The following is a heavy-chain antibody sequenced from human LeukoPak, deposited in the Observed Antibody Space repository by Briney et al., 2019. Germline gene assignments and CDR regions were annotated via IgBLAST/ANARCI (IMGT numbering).Heavy chain of an antibody. CDR2: ISWNSGSI. J-gene: IGHJ4*02. V-gene: IGHV3-9*01. D-gene: IGHD3-10*01. CDR3: AKDVDFDYDSGSYPDY. Sequence: SLRLSCAASGFTFDDYAMHWVRQAPGKGLEWVSGISWNSGSIGYADSVKGRFTISRDNAKNSLYLQMNSLRAEDTALYYCAKDVDFDYDSGSYPDYWGQGILVTVSS. CDR1: GFTFDDYA.